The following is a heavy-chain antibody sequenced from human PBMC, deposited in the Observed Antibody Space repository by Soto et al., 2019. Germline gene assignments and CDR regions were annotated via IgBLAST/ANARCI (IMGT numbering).Heavy chain of an antibody. J-gene: IGHJ4*02. CDR3: SRDHYYGSGSYYPPPWHFDY. V-gene: IGHV6-1*01. D-gene: IGHD3-10*01. CDR1: GDSVSSNSAA. Sequence: PSQTLSLTCAISGDSVSSNSAAWNWIRQSPSRGIEWQGRTYYRSKWYNDYTVSVKSRITNNPDTSKNQFSLQLNSVTPEDTAVYYCSRDHYYGSGSYYPPPWHFDYWGQGTLVTVSA. CDR2: TYYRSKWYN.